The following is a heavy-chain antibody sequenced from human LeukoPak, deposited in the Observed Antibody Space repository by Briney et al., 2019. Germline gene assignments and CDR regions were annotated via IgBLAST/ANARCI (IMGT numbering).Heavy chain of an antibody. V-gene: IGHV3-66*01. CDR3: ARYGSGYYLDY. CDR2: IYSGGST. CDR1: GFTVSSNY. Sequence: GGXLXLSCAASGFTVSSNYMSWVRQAPGKGLEWVSVIYSGGSTYYADSVKGRFTISRDNSKNTLYLQMNSLRAEDTAVYYCARYGSGYYLDYWGQGTLVTVSS. J-gene: IGHJ4*02. D-gene: IGHD3-22*01.